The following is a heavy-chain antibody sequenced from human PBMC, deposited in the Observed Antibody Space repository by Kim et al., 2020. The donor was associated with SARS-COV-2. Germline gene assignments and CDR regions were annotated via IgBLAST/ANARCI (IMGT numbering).Heavy chain of an antibody. CDR1: GFTFSSYS. V-gene: IGHV3-21*01. CDR2: ISSSSSYI. D-gene: IGHD6-19*01. CDR3: ASLYSSGWYSGGVVDY. J-gene: IGHJ4*02. Sequence: GGSLRLSCAASGFTFSSYSMNWVRQAPGKGLEWVSSISSSSSYIYYADSVKGRFTISRDNAKNSLYLQMNSLRAEDTAVYYCASLYSSGWYSGGVVDYWGQGTLVTVSS.